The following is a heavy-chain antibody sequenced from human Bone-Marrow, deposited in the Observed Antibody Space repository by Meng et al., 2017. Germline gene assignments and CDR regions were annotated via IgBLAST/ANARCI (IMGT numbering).Heavy chain of an antibody. D-gene: IGHD5-12*01. CDR3: ARERGKWLRFGPFDY. Sequence: QVQLQQWGAGLLRPSKTLSLTCAVYGGSFSDYYWSWIRQPPGKGLEWIGEINHSGSTNYNPSLKSRATISVDTSKNQFSLKLSSVTAADTAVYYCARERGKWLRFGPFDYWGQGTLVTVSS. CDR1: GGSFSDYY. J-gene: IGHJ4*02. V-gene: IGHV4-34*01. CDR2: INHSGST.